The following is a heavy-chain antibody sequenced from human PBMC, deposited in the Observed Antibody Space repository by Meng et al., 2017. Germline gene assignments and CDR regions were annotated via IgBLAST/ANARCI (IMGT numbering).Heavy chain of an antibody. V-gene: IGHV1-69*13. J-gene: IGHJ4*02. D-gene: IGHD6-19*01. CDR3: ARVGRGGSGWYSNYFDY. CDR1: GGTFSSYA. Sequence: SVKVSCKASGGTFSSYAISWVRQAPGQGLEWMGGIIPIFGTANYAQKFQGRVTITADESTSTAYMELSSLRSEDTAVYYCARVGRGGSGWYSNYFDYWGQGTLVTVSS. CDR2: IIPIFGTA.